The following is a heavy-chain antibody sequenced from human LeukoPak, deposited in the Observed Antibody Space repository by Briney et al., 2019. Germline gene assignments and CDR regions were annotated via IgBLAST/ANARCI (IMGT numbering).Heavy chain of an antibody. CDR1: KFTFSNYW. D-gene: IGHD4-23*01. Sequence: GGSLRLSCAASKFTFSNYWMSWVRQGPGRGLEWVATIKEDGRETFYVDSVKGRFTISRDNAKNSLYLQMNSLRVEDTGVYYCARLTVVPDATRYRPLDYWGQGTLVTVSS. J-gene: IGHJ4*02. CDR3: ARLTVVPDATRYRPLDY. CDR2: IKEDGRET. V-gene: IGHV3-7*01.